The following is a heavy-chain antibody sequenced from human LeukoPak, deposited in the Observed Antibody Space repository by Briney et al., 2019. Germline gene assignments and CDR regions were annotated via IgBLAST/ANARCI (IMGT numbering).Heavy chain of an antibody. CDR3: ARGCGGGPGCYILDY. CDR2: IWSDGSNE. CDR1: VFTFSSFG. D-gene: IGHD2-15*01. Sequence: GGSLRLSCAASVFTFSSFGMHWVRQAPGKGLEWVAIIWSDGSNEVYIESVKGLFTISRDNSKNTLYLNMHSLRGEDKAMYFCARGCGGGPGCYILDYWGQGTMVTVSS. J-gene: IGHJ4*02. V-gene: IGHV3-33*01.